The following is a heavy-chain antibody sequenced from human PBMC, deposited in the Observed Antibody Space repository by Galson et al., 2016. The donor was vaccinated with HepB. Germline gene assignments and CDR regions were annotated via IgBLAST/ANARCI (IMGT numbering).Heavy chain of an antibody. D-gene: IGHD3-3*01. CDR1: GGSINIYY. CDR3: ARWTWNFDESGYNRYFDY. J-gene: IGHJ4*02. V-gene: IGHV4-59*13. CDR2: IYHSGTT. Sequence: SETLSLTCSVSGGSINIYYWSWIRQPPGKGLEWVGYIYHSGTTIYNPSLKSRVTMSVDSPKNQFSLNLRSVTAADTAVYYCARWTWNFDESGYNRYFDYWGQGILVAVSS.